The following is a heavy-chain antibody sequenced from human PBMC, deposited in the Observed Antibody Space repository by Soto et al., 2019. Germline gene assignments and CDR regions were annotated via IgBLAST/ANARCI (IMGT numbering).Heavy chain of an antibody. CDR3: AKDIFLGFVAASFYYFDY. J-gene: IGHJ4*02. D-gene: IGHD2-21*01. CDR2: IKQDGSEK. Sequence: GGSLRLSCAASGFTFSSYWMSWVRQAPGKGLEWVANIKQDGSEKDYVDSVKGRFTLSRDNAKNSLYLQMNSLRAEDTALYYCAKDIFLGFVAASFYYFDYWGQGTLVTVSS. CDR1: GFTFSSYW. V-gene: IGHV3-7*03.